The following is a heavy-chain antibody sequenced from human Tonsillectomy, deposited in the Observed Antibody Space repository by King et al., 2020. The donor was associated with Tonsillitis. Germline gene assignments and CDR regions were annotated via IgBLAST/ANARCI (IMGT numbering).Heavy chain of an antibody. CDR3: AKDLHDYDSSGYFDY. CDR1: GFTFSSYG. D-gene: IGHD3-22*01. V-gene: IGHV3-30*18. J-gene: IGHJ4*02. CDR2: ISYDGSDK. Sequence: VQLVESGGGVVQPGRSLRLSCAASGFTFSSYGMHWVRQAPGKGLEWVTVISYDGSDKYYADSVKGRFTISRDNSKNTLYLQMNSLGAEDTAVYYCAKDLHDYDSSGYFDYWGQGTLVTVSS.